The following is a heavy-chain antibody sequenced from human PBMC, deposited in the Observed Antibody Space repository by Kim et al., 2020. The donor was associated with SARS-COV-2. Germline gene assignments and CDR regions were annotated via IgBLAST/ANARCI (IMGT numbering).Heavy chain of an antibody. Sequence: SETLSLTCTVSGGSISSSSYYRGWIHQPPGKGLEWIGSIYYSGSTYYNPSLKSRVTISVDTSKNQFSLKLSSVTAADTAVYYCARTNRVYYYYSMDVWGQGTTVTVSS. CDR1: GGSISSSSYY. CDR2: IYYSGST. D-gene: IGHD2-8*01. J-gene: IGHJ6*02. CDR3: ARTNRVYYYYSMDV. V-gene: IGHV4-39*01.